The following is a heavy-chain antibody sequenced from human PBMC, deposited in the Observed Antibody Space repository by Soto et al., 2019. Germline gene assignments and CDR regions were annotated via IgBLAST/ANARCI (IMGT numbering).Heavy chain of an antibody. D-gene: IGHD2-21*02. J-gene: IGHJ3*02. CDR1: GFTVSSNY. CDR2: IYSSGST. V-gene: IGHV3-53*01. CDR3: ARDRYGGNSGHDAFDI. Sequence: GGSLRLSCAASGFTVSSNYMSWVRQAPGKGLEWVSVIYSSGSTYYADSVKGRFTISRDNSKNTLYLQMNSLRAEDTAVYYCARDRYGGNSGHDAFDIWGQGTMVTVSS.